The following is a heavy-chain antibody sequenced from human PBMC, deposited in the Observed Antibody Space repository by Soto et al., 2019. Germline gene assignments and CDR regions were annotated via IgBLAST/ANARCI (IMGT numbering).Heavy chain of an antibody. CDR3: TRCGIRYHSIGYYLGIDGMDV. D-gene: IGHD3-22*01. Sequence: QVQLVQSGAEVKKPESSVRVSCKASGGTFNSYAITWVRQAPGQGLEWMGGTIPMFGTTNYAEKFQGRVTISADESTNTAYVELRSLRSEDTAVYYCTRCGIRYHSIGYYLGIDGMDVWGQGTTVIVSS. CDR2: TIPMFGTT. V-gene: IGHV1-69*12. CDR1: GGTFNSYA. J-gene: IGHJ6*02.